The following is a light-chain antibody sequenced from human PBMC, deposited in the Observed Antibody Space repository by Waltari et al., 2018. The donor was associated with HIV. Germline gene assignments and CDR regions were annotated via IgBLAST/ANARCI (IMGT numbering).Light chain of an antibody. CDR2: SDE. V-gene: IGLV1-44*01. Sequence: QSVLTQPPSASGTPGQRVTISCSGTTSTIGTNSVNWYQQLPGTAPKLLIFSDEHRPSGVPYRFSASKSGTSASLTIGGLQSEDEGDYYCAAWDDSLSEPYVLFGGGTRLTVL. CDR1: TSTIGTNS. CDR3: AAWDDSLSEPYVL. J-gene: IGLJ2*01.